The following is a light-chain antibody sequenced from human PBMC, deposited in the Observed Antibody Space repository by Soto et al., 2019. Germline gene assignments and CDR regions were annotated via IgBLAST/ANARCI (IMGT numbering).Light chain of an antibody. CDR2: EVS. V-gene: IGLV2-14*01. Sequence: QSVLTQPASVSGSPGQSITISCTGTSSDVGGYKYVSWYQQHPGKAPKLMIYEVSHRPSGVSNRFSGSKSGNTASLTISGLQAKDEADYYCSSYTRSSKVVFGGGTKLTVL. J-gene: IGLJ2*01. CDR1: SSDVGGYKY. CDR3: SSYTRSSKVV.